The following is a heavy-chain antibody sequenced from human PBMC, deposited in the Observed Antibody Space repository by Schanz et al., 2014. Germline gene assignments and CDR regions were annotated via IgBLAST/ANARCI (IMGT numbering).Heavy chain of an antibody. CDR2: IKHDGSEK. Sequence: EVQLVESGGGLVQPGGSLRLSCAASGFAFDTYWMSWVRQAPGKGLEWVANIKHDGSEKFYVDSVKGRFTISRDNAKNLMYLHLNSLRAEDTAVYYCAKELRPGTERPRGNFDYWGQGTLVTVSS. D-gene: IGHD1-7*01. J-gene: IGHJ4*02. CDR1: GFAFDTYW. V-gene: IGHV3-7*03. CDR3: AKELRPGTERPRGNFDY.